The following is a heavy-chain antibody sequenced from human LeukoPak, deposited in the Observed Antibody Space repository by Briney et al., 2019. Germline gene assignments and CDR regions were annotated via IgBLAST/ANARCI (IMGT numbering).Heavy chain of an antibody. Sequence: GGSLRLPCTASGFTSGDYAMSWTRQAPGKGLEWVGFIRSKAYGETADYAASVKGRFTISRDDSKAIAYLQMNSLKTEDTAVYHCTRDRGAYNLYDYWGQGTLVTVSS. CDR1: GFTSGDYA. J-gene: IGHJ4*02. CDR2: IRSKAYGETA. D-gene: IGHD1-1*01. V-gene: IGHV3-49*03. CDR3: TRDRGAYNLYDY.